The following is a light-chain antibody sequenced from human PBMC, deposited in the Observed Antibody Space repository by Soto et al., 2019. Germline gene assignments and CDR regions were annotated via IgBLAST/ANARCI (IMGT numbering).Light chain of an antibody. Sequence: EIVLTQSPATLSVSPGDRVTLSCRASQSVSSNLAWYQQKPGQTPRLLIYGASTRATGIPARFSGSGSGTDFTLTISSLEAEDFAVYYCQQRSDWPPTFGQGTKVEIK. CDR1: QSVSSN. CDR3: QQRSDWPPT. J-gene: IGKJ1*01. CDR2: GAS. V-gene: IGKV3-11*01.